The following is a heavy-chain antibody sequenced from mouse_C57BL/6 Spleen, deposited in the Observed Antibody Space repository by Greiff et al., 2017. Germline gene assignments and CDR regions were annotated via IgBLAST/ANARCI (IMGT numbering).Heavy chain of an antibody. CDR3: AREAQATYYAMDY. Sequence: EVQLQQSGPELVKPGASVKIPCKASGYTFTDYNMDWVKQSHGKSLEWIGDINPNNGGTIYNQKFKGKATLTVDKSSSTAYMELRSLTSEDTAVYYCAREAQATYYAMDYWGQGTSVSVSS. V-gene: IGHV1-18*01. J-gene: IGHJ4*01. CDR2: INPNNGGT. D-gene: IGHD3-2*02. CDR1: GYTFTDYN.